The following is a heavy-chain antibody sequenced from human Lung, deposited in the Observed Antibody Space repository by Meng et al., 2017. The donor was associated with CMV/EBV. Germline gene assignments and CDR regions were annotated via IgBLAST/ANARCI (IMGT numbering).Heavy chain of an antibody. Sequence: SVKVSXKASGGTFSNYAITWVRQAPGQGLEWMGGIIPVVGTVNNAQKFQGRVTISADKFTSTVYLDLSSLRPEDTAVYYCAKDSRSTSWYLLAAYYYGSDVWGQGTTVXVS. V-gene: IGHV1-69*06. D-gene: IGHD6-13*01. J-gene: IGHJ6*02. CDR1: GGTFSNYA. CDR3: AKDSRSTSWYLLAAYYYGSDV. CDR2: IIPVVGTV.